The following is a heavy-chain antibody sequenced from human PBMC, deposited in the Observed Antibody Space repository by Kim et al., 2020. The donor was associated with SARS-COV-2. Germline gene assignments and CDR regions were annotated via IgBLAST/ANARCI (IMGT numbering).Heavy chain of an antibody. Sequence: APKLQGRVTMTTDTTTSTAYMELRSLRSDDTAVYYCARRVGATGQTSFDYWGQGTLVTVSS. CDR3: ARRVGATGQTSFDY. D-gene: IGHD1-26*01. J-gene: IGHJ4*02. V-gene: IGHV1-18*01.